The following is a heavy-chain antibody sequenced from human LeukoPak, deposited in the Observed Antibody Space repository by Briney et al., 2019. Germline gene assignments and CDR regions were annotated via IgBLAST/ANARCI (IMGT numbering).Heavy chain of an antibody. Sequence: SETLSLTCTVSGGSISSYYWSWIRQPPGKGLEWIGEINHSGSTKYNPSLKSRVTISIDTSKNQLSLKLSSVTAADTAVYSCVRHVARAFDIWGQGTKVTVSS. CDR1: GGSISSYY. CDR3: VRHVARAFDI. V-gene: IGHV4-34*01. J-gene: IGHJ3*02. CDR2: INHSGST.